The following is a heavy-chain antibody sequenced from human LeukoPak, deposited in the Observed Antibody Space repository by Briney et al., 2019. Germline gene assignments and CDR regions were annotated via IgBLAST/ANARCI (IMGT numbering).Heavy chain of an antibody. Sequence: SETLSLTCTVSGGSISSYYWSWIRQPPGKGLEWIGYIYSSGSTNYNPSLKSRVTISVDTSKNQFSLKLSSVTAADTAVYYCARQEYSSSWYIWGRGLDVEGPSIDYWGQGTLVTVSS. V-gene: IGHV4-59*08. CDR2: IYSSGST. CDR1: GGSISSYY. J-gene: IGHJ4*02. CDR3: ARQEYSSSWYIWGRGLDVEGPSIDY. D-gene: IGHD6-13*01.